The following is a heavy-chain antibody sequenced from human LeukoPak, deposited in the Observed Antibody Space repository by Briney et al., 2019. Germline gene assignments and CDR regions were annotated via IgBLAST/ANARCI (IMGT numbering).Heavy chain of an antibody. D-gene: IGHD3-3*02. J-gene: IGHJ4*02. CDR1: GYTFTSYD. V-gene: IGHV1-8*01. Sequence: ASVEVSCKASGYTFTSYDINWVRQATGQGLEWMGWMNPNSGNTGYAQKFQGRVTMTRNTSISTAYMELSSLRSEDTAVYYCARDGIFGGVLGYGGKGTLVTVS. CDR3: ARDGIFGGVLGY. CDR2: MNPNSGNT.